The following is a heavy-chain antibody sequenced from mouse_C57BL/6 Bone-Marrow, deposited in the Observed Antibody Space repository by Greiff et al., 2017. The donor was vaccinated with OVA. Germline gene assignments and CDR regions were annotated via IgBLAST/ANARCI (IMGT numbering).Heavy chain of an antibody. J-gene: IGHJ4*01. Sequence: QVQLQQPGAELVKPGASVKLSCKASGYTFTSYWMHWVKQRPGQGLEWIGMIHPNSGSTNYNEKFKSKATLTVDKSSRKAYMQLSSLTSEDAAVYYCARERKRSYAMDYWGQGTSVTVSS. CDR1: GYTFTSYW. V-gene: IGHV1-64*01. CDR3: ARERKRSYAMDY. CDR2: IHPNSGST.